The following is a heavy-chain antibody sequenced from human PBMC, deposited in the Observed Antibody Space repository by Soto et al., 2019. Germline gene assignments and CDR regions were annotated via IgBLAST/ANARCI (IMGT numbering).Heavy chain of an antibody. J-gene: IGHJ6*03. CDR2: IYYSGST. V-gene: IGHV4-59*08. Sequence: PSETLSLTCTVSGGSISSYYWSWIRQPPGKGLEWIGYIYYSGSTNYNPSLKSRVTISVDTSKNQFSLKLSSVTAADTAVYYCASRIAARASYYYYYMDVWGKGTTVTVS. D-gene: IGHD6-6*01. CDR1: GGSISSYY. CDR3: ASRIAARASYYYYYMDV.